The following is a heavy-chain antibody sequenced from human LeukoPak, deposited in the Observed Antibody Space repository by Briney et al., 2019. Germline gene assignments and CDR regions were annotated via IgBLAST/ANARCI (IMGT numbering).Heavy chain of an antibody. CDR3: ARGEGYGAIQH. D-gene: IGHD4-17*01. CDR2: ISSRSSYI. J-gene: IGHJ1*01. Sequence: SGGSLRLSCAASGFTFSSYSMNWVRQAPGKGLEWVSSISSRSSYIYYADSVKGRFTISRDNAKNSLYPQMNSLRAEDTAVYYCARGEGYGAIQHWGQGTLVTVSS. CDR1: GFTFSSYS. V-gene: IGHV3-21*01.